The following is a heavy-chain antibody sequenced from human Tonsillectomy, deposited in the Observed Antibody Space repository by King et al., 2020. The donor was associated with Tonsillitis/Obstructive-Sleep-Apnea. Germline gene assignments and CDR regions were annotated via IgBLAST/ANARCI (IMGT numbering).Heavy chain of an antibody. J-gene: IGHJ4*02. V-gene: IGHV3-64D*06. CDR1: GFTFSSYA. CDR3: VKDAPCRGWELRDFDY. CDR2: ISSNGGRT. D-gene: IGHD1-26*01. Sequence: VQLVESGGGLVQPGGSLRLSCSASGFTFSSYAMHWVRQAPGRGLEYVSAISSNGGRTYYADSVKGRFTISRDNSKNTLYLQMRSLRREDTAVYYCVKDAPCRGWELRDFDYWGQGTLVTVSS.